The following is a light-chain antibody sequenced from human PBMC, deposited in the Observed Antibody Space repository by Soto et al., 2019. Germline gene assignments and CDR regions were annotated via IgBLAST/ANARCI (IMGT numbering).Light chain of an antibody. CDR1: QTISTY. J-gene: IGKJ1*01. Sequence: DIQMTQSPSSLSASVGDSVNLTCRASQTISTYLNWYHQKPGKAPNLLIYAASSLQSGVPSRFSGSGSGTDFTLTISSLQPEDFATFYCQQSYSTPRTFGQGTKVDIK. V-gene: IGKV1-39*01. CDR3: QQSYSTPRT. CDR2: AAS.